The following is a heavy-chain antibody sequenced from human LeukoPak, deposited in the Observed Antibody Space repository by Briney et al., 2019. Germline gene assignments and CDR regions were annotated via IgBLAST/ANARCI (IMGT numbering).Heavy chain of an antibody. CDR1: GFTVSINY. CDR2: IYSGGST. J-gene: IGHJ4*02. V-gene: IGHV3-53*01. D-gene: IGHD5-18*01. Sequence: GGSLRLSCAASGFTVSINYMSWVRQAPGKGLEWVSVIYSGGSTYYADSVKGRFTISRDNSKNTLCLQMNSLRAEDTAVYYCARGGYRAGGGYSYGYYFDYWGQGTLVTVSS. CDR3: ARGGYRAGGGYSYGYYFDY.